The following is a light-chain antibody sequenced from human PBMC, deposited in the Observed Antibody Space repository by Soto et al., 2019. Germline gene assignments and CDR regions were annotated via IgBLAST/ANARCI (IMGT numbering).Light chain of an antibody. CDR2: WAS. V-gene: IGKV4-1*01. J-gene: IGKJ4*01. Sequence: DIVMTQSPDSLAVSLGERATINCKSSQSVFYSSNNKNSLTWYQQKPGQPPKLLIYWASTRESGVPDRFSGSGSEPDFTLTISSLQAEDVAVYYCQQYYETPFTFGGGTKVEIK. CDR1: QSVFYSSNNKNS. CDR3: QQYYETPFT.